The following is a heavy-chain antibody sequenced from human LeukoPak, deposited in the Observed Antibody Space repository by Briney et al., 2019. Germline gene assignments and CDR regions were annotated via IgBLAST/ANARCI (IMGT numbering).Heavy chain of an antibody. CDR2: ISWNSGSI. J-gene: IGHJ4*02. Sequence: SGGSLRLSCAASGFTFDDYAMHWVRQAPGKGLEWVSGISWNSGSIGYADSVKGRFTISRDNAKNSLYLQMNSLRAEDTALYYCAKGDSSSWYSDYFDYWGQGTLVTVSS. V-gene: IGHV3-9*01. D-gene: IGHD6-13*01. CDR3: AKGDSSSWYSDYFDY. CDR1: GFTFDDYA.